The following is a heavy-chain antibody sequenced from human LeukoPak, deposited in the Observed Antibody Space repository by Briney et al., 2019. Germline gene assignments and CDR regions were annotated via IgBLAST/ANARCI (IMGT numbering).Heavy chain of an antibody. V-gene: IGHV3-30*02. J-gene: IGHJ4*02. D-gene: IGHD3-3*01. CDR2: IRYDGSNK. CDR1: GFTFSSYG. Sequence: PGGSLRLSCAASGFTFSSYGMHWVRQAPGKGLEWVAFIRYDGSNKYYADSVKGRFTISRDNPKNTLYLQMNSLRAEDTAVYYCAKEADFIGVALDYWGQGALVTVSS. CDR3: AKEADFIGVALDY.